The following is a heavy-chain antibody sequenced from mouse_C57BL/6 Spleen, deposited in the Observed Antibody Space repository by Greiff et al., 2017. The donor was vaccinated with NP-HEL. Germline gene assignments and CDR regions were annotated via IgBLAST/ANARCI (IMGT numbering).Heavy chain of an antibody. CDR2: IWRGGST. CDR3: AIAYYSNYVGAY. V-gene: IGHV2-5*01. D-gene: IGHD2-5*01. Sequence: VQLQESGPGLVQPSQSLSITCTVSGFSLTSYGVHWVRQSPGKGLEWLGVIWRGGSTDYNAAFMSRLSITKDNSKSQVFFKMNSLQADDTAIYYCAIAYYSNYVGAYWGQGTLVTVSA. CDR1: GFSLTSYG. J-gene: IGHJ3*01.